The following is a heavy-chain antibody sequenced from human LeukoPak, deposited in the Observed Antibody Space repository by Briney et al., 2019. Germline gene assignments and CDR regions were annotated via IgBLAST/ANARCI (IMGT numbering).Heavy chain of an antibody. V-gene: IGHV3-74*01. D-gene: IGHD3-22*01. J-gene: IGHJ4*02. CDR2: INSDGSTT. Sequence: PGGSLRLSCAASGFTFSSYWMHWVRQAPGKGLVWVSRINSDGSTTSYADSVKGRFTISRDNAKNTLYLQMNSLRAEDMAVYYCARVAYYYDSSGYYFDYWGQGTLVTVSS. CDR1: GFTFSSYW. CDR3: ARVAYYYDSSGYYFDY.